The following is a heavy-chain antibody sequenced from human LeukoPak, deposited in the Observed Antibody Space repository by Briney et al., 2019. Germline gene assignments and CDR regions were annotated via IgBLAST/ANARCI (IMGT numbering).Heavy chain of an antibody. Sequence: PGGSLRLSCAASGFTFSSYGMHWVRQAPGKGLEWEAVISYDGSNKYYADSVKGRFTISRDNSKNTLYLQMNSLRAEDTAVYYCAKETVTLWGQGTLVTVSS. V-gene: IGHV3-30*18. CDR2: ISYDGSNK. CDR3: AKETVTL. D-gene: IGHD4-17*01. J-gene: IGHJ4*02. CDR1: GFTFSSYG.